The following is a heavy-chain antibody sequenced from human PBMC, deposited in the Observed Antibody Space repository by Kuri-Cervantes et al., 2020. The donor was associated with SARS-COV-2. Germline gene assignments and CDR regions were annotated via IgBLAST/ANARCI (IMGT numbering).Heavy chain of an antibody. CDR3: ARDVYRGPGSYPVY. J-gene: IGHJ4*02. CDR2: ISGSGGST. CDR1: GFTFSSYA. V-gene: IGHV3-23*01. D-gene: IGHD1-26*01. Sequence: ETLSLTCAAPGFTFSSYAMSWVRQAPGKGLEWVSAISGSGGSTYYADSVKGRFTISRDNSKNTLYLQMNSLRAEDTAVYYCARDVYRGPGSYPVYWGQGTLVTGSS.